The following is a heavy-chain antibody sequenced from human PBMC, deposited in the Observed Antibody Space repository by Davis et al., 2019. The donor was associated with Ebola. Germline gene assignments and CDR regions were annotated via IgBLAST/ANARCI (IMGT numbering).Heavy chain of an antibody. CDR3: ARSYSSGWYPRYYGMDV. CDR1: GFTFSSYS. CDR2: ISSSGSTI. D-gene: IGHD6-19*01. J-gene: IGHJ6*02. Sequence: GGSLRLSCAASGFTFSSYSMNWVRQAPGKGLEWVSYISSSGSTIYYADSVKGRFTISRDNAKNSLYLQMNSLRAEDTAVYYCARSYSSGWYPRYYGMDVWGQGTTVTVSS. V-gene: IGHV3-48*04.